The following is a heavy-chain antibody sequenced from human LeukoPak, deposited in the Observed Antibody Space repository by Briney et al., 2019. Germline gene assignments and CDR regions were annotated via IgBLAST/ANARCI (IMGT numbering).Heavy chain of an antibody. CDR3: ARDSPVIVATMGPGDY. CDR2: INPKSGAA. D-gene: IGHD5-12*01. Sequence: GASVKVSSKASGYILSDYYMHWVRQAPGQGLEWLGWINPKSGAADYAQQFRGRVTMTRDTSINTDYMEMKRVTSDDTAVYYCARDSPVIVATMGPGDYWGQGTLVTVSS. V-gene: IGHV1-2*02. J-gene: IGHJ4*02. CDR1: GYILSDYY.